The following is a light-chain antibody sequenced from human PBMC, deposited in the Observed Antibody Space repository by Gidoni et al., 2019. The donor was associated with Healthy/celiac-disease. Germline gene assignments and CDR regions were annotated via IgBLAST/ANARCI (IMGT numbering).Light chain of an antibody. J-gene: IGKJ3*01. CDR2: WAS. V-gene: IGKV4-1*01. CDR1: QSVLYSSNKKNY. Sequence: DIVMTKSPASLAVSLGESATINCKSSQSVLYSSNKKNYLAWYQQKPGQPPKLLIYWASTRESGVPDRFSGSGYGTDFTLTISSLQAEDVAVYYCQQYYSTPRFGPXTKVDIK. CDR3: QQYYSTPR.